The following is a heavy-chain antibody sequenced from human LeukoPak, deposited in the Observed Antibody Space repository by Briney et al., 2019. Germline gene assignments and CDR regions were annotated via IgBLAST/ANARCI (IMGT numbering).Heavy chain of an antibody. D-gene: IGHD2/OR15-2a*01. CDR3: AKGAFYGLNAFDI. CDR1: GFTFSSYG. V-gene: IGHV3-30*18. J-gene: IGHJ3*02. CDR2: ISYDGSNK. Sequence: GGSLRLSCAASGFTFSSYGMHWVRQAPGKGLEWVAVISYDGSNKYYADSVKGRFTISRVNSKNTLYLQMNSLRAEDTAVYYCAKGAFYGLNAFDIWGQGTMVTVSS.